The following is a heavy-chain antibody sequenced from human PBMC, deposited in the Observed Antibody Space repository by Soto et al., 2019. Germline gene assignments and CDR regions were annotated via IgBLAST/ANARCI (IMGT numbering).Heavy chain of an antibody. D-gene: IGHD3-22*01. J-gene: IGHJ6*02. V-gene: IGHV3-30-3*01. Sequence: PGGSLRLSCAVSGFTFSSYAMHWVSQAPGKGLEWVAVISYDGSNKYYADSVKGRFTISRDNSKNTLYLQMNSLRAEDTAVYYCARWDSSGYYYYYGMDVWGQGTTVTVSS. CDR2: ISYDGSNK. CDR3: ARWDSSGYYYYYGMDV. CDR1: GFTFSSYA.